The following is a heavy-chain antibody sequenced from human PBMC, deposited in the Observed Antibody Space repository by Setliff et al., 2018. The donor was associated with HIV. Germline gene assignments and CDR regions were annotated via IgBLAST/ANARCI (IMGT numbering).Heavy chain of an antibody. CDR1: GYTFTSYY. CDR3: ARDPAPSSSASYFQH. CDR2: RNPSSGST. V-gene: IGHV1-46*01. D-gene: IGHD6-6*01. Sequence: ASVQVSCKASGYTFTSYYMHWVRQVPGQGLEWMGIRNPSSGSTTYAQKFQGRVTMTRDTSTSTVYMELSSLRSEYTALYYCARDPAPSSSASYFQHWGQGTPVTV. J-gene: IGHJ1*01.